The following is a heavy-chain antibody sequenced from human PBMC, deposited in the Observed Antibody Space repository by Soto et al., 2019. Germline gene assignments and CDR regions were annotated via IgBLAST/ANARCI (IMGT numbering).Heavy chain of an antibody. V-gene: IGHV4-59*01. CDR2: IYYSGST. CDR1: GGSISSYY. D-gene: IGHD1-26*01. CDR3: ARGLSIVGATNWFDH. Sequence: PSETLSLTCTVSGGSISSYYWSWIRQPPGKGLEWIGYIYYSGSTNYNPSLKSRVTISVDTSKNQFSLKLSSVTAADTAVYYCARGLSIVGATNWFDHWGQGTLVTVSS. J-gene: IGHJ5*02.